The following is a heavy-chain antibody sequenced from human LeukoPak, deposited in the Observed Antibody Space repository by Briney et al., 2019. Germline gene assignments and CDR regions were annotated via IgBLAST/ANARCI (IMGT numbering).Heavy chain of an antibody. CDR3: AAGSNYYDSSGFFDY. V-gene: IGHV4-39*01. J-gene: IGHJ4*02. CDR1: GGSISSSSYY. Sequence: SETLSLTCTVSGGSISSSSYYWGWIRQPPGKGLEWIGSIYYSGSTYYNPSLKSRVTISVDTSKNQFSLKLSSVTVADTAVYYCAAGSNYYDSSGFFDYWGQGTLVTVSS. D-gene: IGHD3-22*01. CDR2: IYYSGST.